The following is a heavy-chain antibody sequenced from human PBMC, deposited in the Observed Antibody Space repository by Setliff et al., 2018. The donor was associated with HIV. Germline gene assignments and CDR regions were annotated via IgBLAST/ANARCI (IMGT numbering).Heavy chain of an antibody. Sequence: ASVKVSCKASGYTFRNYAVHWVRQAPGQGLEWMGRIIPNSAGTNYAQKFQGRVTMTRDTSISTAYMELSRLRSDDTAVYYCATKVYCTNGVCLDAFDIWGQGTMVTVSS. CDR1: GYTFRNYA. D-gene: IGHD2-8*01. CDR2: IIPNSAGT. CDR3: ATKVYCTNGVCLDAFDI. V-gene: IGHV1-2*06. J-gene: IGHJ3*02.